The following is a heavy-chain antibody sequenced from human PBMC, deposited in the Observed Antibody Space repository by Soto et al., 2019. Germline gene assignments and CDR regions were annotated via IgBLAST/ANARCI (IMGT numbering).Heavy chain of an antibody. CDR3: AKNKYYDILTGYLGGY. CDR2: ISGSGGST. Sequence: EVQLLESGGGLVQPGGSLRLSCAASGFTFSSYAMSWVRLAPGKGLEWVSAISGSGGSTYYADSVKGRFTISRDNSKNTLYLQMNSLRAEDTAVYYCAKNKYYDILTGYLGGYWGQGTLVTVSS. D-gene: IGHD3-9*01. J-gene: IGHJ4*02. V-gene: IGHV3-23*01. CDR1: GFTFSSYA.